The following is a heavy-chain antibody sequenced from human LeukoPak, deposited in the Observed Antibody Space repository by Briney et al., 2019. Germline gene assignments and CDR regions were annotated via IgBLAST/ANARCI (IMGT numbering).Heavy chain of an antibody. CDR3: MSYAGRSDDY. D-gene: IGHD3-16*01. CDR2: ISSSSSYR. Sequence: QPGGSLRLSCAASGFTFSRYSMSWVRQAPGKGLEWVSSISSSSSYRYYADSVKGRFTISRDNAKNSLHLQMNSLRAEDTAVYYCMSYAGRSDDYWGQGTLVTVSS. J-gene: IGHJ4*02. V-gene: IGHV3-21*01. CDR1: GFTFSRYS.